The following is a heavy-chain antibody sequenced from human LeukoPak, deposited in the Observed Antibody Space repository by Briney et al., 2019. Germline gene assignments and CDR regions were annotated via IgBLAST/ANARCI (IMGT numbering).Heavy chain of an antibody. CDR3: ASTPLRFLQWLPSV. V-gene: IGHV4-59*01. CDR1: GGSISNYY. CDR2: IYYTGST. Sequence: SETLSLTCTVSGGSISNYYWSWIRPPPGKGLEWVGYIYYTGSTNYNPSLKRRVTISIDTSKNQFSLKLTSVTAADTAVYYCASTPLRFLQWLPSVWGQGTLVTVSS. D-gene: IGHD3-3*01. J-gene: IGHJ4*02.